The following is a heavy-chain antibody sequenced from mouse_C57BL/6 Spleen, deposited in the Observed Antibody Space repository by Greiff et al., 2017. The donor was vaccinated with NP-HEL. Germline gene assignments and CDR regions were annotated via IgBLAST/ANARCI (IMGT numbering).Heavy chain of an antibody. Sequence: ESGPGLVQPSQSLSITCTVSGFSLTSYGVHWVRQSPGTGLEWLGVIWSGGSTDCNAAFISRLSISKDNSKSLVFFKMNSLQADDTAIYYCARKGDGYYAMDYWGQGTSVTVSS. CDR1: GFSLTSYG. J-gene: IGHJ4*01. CDR3: ARKGDGYYAMDY. CDR2: IWSGGST. V-gene: IGHV2-2*01. D-gene: IGHD2-3*01.